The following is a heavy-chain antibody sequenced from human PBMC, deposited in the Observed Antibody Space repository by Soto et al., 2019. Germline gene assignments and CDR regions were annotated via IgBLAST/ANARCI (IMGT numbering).Heavy chain of an antibody. CDR3: ARETPAAISFYYYYMDV. CDR2: MNPNSGNT. CDR1: GYTFTSYD. Sequence: GASVKVSCKASGYTFTSYDINWVRQATGQGLVWMGWMNPNSGNTGYAQKFQGRVTMTRNTSISTAYMELSSLRSEDTAVYYCARETPAAISFYYYYMDVWGKGTTVTVSS. V-gene: IGHV1-8*01. D-gene: IGHD2-2*01. J-gene: IGHJ6*03.